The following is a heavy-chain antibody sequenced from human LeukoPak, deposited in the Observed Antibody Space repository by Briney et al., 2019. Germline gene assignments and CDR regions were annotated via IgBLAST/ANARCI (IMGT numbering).Heavy chain of an antibody. D-gene: IGHD6-13*01. Sequence: GASVKVSCKASGGTFSSYTISWVRQAPGQGLEWMGRIIPILGIANYAQKFQGRVTMTRNTSISTAYMELSSLRSEDTAVYYCAGGRQQLTIDYWGQGTLVTVSS. CDR3: AGGRQQLTIDY. V-gene: IGHV1-69*02. CDR1: GGTFSSYT. CDR2: IIPILGIA. J-gene: IGHJ4*02.